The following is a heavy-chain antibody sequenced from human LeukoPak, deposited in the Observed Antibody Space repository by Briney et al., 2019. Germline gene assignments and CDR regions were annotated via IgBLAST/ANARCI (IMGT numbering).Heavy chain of an antibody. CDR2: IIPIFGTA. CDR3: ARDPQGGDFWSGYYGD. CDR1: GGTFSSYA. D-gene: IGHD3-3*01. V-gene: IGHV1-69*05. J-gene: IGHJ4*02. Sequence: SVKVSCKASGGTFSSYAISWVRQAPGQRLEWMGGIIPIFGTANYAQKFQGRVTITTDESTSTAYMELSSLRSEDTAVYYCARDPQGGDFWSGYYGDWGQGTLVTVSS.